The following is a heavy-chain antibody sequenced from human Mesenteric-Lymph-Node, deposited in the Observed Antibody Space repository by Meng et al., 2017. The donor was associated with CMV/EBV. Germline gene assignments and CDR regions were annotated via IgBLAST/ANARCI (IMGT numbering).Heavy chain of an antibody. Sequence: GGSLRLSCKGSGYSFTNYWIGWVRQMPGKGLEWMGIIYPGDSDTRYSPSFQGQVTISADKSISTAYLQWSSLKASDTAMYYCARHVFYCTNGVCPYFDYWGQGTLVTVSS. CDR2: IYPGDSDT. J-gene: IGHJ4*02. D-gene: IGHD2-8*01. CDR1: GYSFTNYW. V-gene: IGHV5-51*01. CDR3: ARHVFYCTNGVCPYFDY.